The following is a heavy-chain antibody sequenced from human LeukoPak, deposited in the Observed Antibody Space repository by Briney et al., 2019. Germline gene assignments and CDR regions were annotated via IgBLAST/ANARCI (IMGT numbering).Heavy chain of an antibody. V-gene: IGHV1-8*02. J-gene: IGHJ4*02. D-gene: IGHD3-10*01. CDR3: ATSGSGSRTSY. CDR1: GGTFSSYA. Sequence: ASVKVSCTASGGTFSSYAISWVRQATGQGLEWMGWMNPNSGNTGYAQKFQGRVTMTRDTSISTAYMELSSLRSEGTAAYYCATSGSGSRTSYWGQGTLVTVSS. CDR2: MNPNSGNT.